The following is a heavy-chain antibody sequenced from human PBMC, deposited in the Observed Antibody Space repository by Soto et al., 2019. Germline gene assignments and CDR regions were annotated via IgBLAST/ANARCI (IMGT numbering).Heavy chain of an antibody. CDR1: GGSFSVYY. Sequence: SETLSLTCAVYGGSFSVYYWSWIRQPPGKGLEWIGEINHSGSTNYNPSLKSRVTISVDTSKNQFSLKLSSVTAADTAVYYCARDTYYYDSSGYSGPDYWGQGTLVTVSS. D-gene: IGHD3-22*01. CDR2: INHSGST. J-gene: IGHJ4*02. CDR3: ARDTYYYDSSGYSGPDY. V-gene: IGHV4-34*01.